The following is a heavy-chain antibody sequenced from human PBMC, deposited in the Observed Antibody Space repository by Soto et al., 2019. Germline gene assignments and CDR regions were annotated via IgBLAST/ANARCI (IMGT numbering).Heavy chain of an antibody. V-gene: IGHV1-8*01. D-gene: IGHD3-3*01. Sequence: QVQLVQSGAEVKKPGASVKVSCKASGYTFTSYDINWVRQATGQGLEWMGWMNPNSGNTGYAQKFQGRVTMTRNTPISTAYMELSSLRSEDTAVYFCARGERRLYYDFLSYGMDVWGQGTTVTVSS. CDR3: ARGERRLYYDFLSYGMDV. CDR1: GYTFTSYD. J-gene: IGHJ6*02. CDR2: MNPNSGNT.